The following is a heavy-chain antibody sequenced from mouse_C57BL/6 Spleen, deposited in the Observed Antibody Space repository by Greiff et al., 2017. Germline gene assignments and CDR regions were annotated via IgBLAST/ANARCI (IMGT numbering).Heavy chain of an antibody. D-gene: IGHD2-4*01. CDR3: ARGGYDSWYFDV. J-gene: IGHJ1*03. Sequence: EVHLVESEGGLVQPGSSMKLSCTASGFTFSDYYMAWVRQVPEKGLEWVANINYDGSSTYYLDSLKSRFIISRDNAKNILYLQMSSLKSEDTATYYCARGGYDSWYFDVWGTGTTVTVSS. V-gene: IGHV5-16*01. CDR1: GFTFSDYY. CDR2: INYDGSST.